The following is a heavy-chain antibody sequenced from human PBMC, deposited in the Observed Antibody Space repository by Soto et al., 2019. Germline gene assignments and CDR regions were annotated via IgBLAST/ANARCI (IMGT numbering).Heavy chain of an antibody. Sequence: GGSLRLSCAASGFTVSSNYMSWVRQAPGKGLEWVSVIYSGGSTYYADSVKGRFTISRDNSKNTLYLQMNSLRAEDTAVYYCAKADWGSELYYYYGMDVWGQGTTVTVSS. D-gene: IGHD7-27*01. J-gene: IGHJ6*02. CDR3: AKADWGSELYYYYGMDV. CDR1: GFTVSSNY. V-gene: IGHV3-53*01. CDR2: IYSGGST.